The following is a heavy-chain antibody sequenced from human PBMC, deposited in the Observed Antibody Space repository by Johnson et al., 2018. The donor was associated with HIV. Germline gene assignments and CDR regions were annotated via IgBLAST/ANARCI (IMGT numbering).Heavy chain of an antibody. CDR2: ISYDGTKK. V-gene: IGHV3-30*04. J-gene: IGHJ3*02. Sequence: QVQLVESGGGVVQPGRSLRLSCAASGFAFSGYALHWVRQAPGKGLEWVAVISYDGTKKYYVDSVNGRFNISRDNSKNTRDLQMKSLRAEDTAVYYCAINMRECWVDAIGIWGQETMVTVSS. D-gene: IGHD2/OR15-2a*01. CDR1: GFAFSGYA. CDR3: AINMRECWVDAIGI.